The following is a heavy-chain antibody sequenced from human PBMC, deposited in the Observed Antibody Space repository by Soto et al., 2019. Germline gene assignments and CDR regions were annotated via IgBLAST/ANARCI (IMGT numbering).Heavy chain of an antibody. V-gene: IGHV3-15*07. D-gene: IGHD4-17*01. CDR3: ATSGTMVYGDSTRPPFDY. J-gene: IGHJ4*02. CDR2: IKGKTDGETV. Sequence: EVQLVESGGGLVKPGGSLRLSCAVSGFIFSNAWMNWVRQTPGKGLEWVGRIKGKTDGETVDYAEVVKGRFTISGDDSKNTVFLQMNSLETEDTAVYYCATSGTMVYGDSTRPPFDYWGQGTLVTVSS. CDR1: GFIFSNAW.